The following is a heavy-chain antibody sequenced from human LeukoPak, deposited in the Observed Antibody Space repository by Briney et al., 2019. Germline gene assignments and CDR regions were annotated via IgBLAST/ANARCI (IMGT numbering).Heavy chain of an antibody. CDR3: ARADGWLVRGWFDP. CDR2: ISSSSSYI. CDR1: GFTFSNYY. J-gene: IGHJ5*02. D-gene: IGHD6-19*01. V-gene: IGHV3-21*01. Sequence: GGSLRPSCTASGFTFSNYYMNWVRQAPGKGLEWVSSISSSSSYIYYADSVKGRFTISRDNAKNSLYLQMNTLRAEDTAVYYCARADGWLVRGWFDPWGQGTLVTVSS.